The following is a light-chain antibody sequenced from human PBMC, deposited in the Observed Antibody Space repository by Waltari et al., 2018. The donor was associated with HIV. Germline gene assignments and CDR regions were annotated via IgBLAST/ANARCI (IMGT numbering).Light chain of an antibody. Sequence: QSVLTQPPSASVTPAQRVTISCSGSSPNIGSNTVNWYQQLPGTAPKLLIYSNNQRPSGVPDRFSGSKSGTPASLAISGLQSEDEADYYCAAWDDSLNGWVFGGGTKLTVL. J-gene: IGLJ3*02. V-gene: IGLV1-44*01. CDR3: AAWDDSLNGWV. CDR2: SNN. CDR1: SPNIGSNT.